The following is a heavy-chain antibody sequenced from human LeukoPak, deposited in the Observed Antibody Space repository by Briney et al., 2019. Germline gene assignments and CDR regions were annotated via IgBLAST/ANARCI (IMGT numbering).Heavy chain of an antibody. CDR3: ARDRELVGSVGYCSGGSCYSGTTFDY. Sequence: GGSLRLSCAASGFTFSSYAMSWVRQAPGKGLEWVSAISGSGGSTYYADSVKGRFTISRDNSKNTLYLQMNSLRAEDTAVYYCARDRELVGSVGYCSGGSCYSGTTFDYWGQGTLVTVSS. V-gene: IGHV3-23*01. D-gene: IGHD2-15*01. J-gene: IGHJ4*02. CDR2: ISGSGGST. CDR1: GFTFSSYA.